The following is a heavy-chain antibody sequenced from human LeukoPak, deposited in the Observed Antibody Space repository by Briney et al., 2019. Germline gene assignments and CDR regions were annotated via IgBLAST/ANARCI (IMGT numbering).Heavy chain of an antibody. CDR3: ATYRQVLLPFES. CDR1: GGSISSSN. V-gene: IGHV3-23*01. Sequence: ETLSLTCAVSGGSISSSNWWSWVRQPPGKGLEWVSSIFPSGGEIHYADSVRGRFTISRDNSKSTLSLQMNSLRAEDTAIYYCATYRQVLLPFESWGQGTLVTVSS. CDR2: IFPSGGEI. D-gene: IGHD2-8*02. J-gene: IGHJ4*02.